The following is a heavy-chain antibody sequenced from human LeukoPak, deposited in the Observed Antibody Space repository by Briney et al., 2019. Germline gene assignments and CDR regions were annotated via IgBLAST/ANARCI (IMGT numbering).Heavy chain of an antibody. CDR2: IKQDGSEK. Sequence: PGGSLRLSCAASGFTFSSYWMSWVRQAPGKGLEWVANIKQDGSEKYYVDSVKGRFTISRDNAKNSLYLQMNSLRAEDTAVYYCARASYSSGWYYYFDYWGQGTLVTVSS. CDR3: ARASYSSGWYYYFDY. V-gene: IGHV3-7*01. CDR1: GFTFSSYW. J-gene: IGHJ4*02. D-gene: IGHD6-19*01.